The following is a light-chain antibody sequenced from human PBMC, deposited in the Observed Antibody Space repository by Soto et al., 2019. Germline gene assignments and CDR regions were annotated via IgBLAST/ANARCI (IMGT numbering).Light chain of an antibody. CDR2: DIF. Sequence: EVVLTQPPATLSLSQGERATLSCRASQSVNNYLAWYQQKPGQAPRLLTYDIFNRATGIPARFSAGGSGTAFTLPISSLQPEDFADYYCQQPGTFGGGTKVDIK. V-gene: IGKV3-11*01. CDR1: QSVNNY. J-gene: IGKJ4*01. CDR3: QQPGT.